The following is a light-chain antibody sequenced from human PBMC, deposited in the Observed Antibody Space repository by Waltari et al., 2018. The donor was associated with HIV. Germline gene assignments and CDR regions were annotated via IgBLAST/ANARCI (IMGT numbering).Light chain of an antibody. CDR1: SSAIWTYNL. CDR2: EVK. V-gene: IGLV2-23*02. CDR3: CAYAGFSTYL. Sequence: QSALTQSASVSASPGQSITISCTGSSSAIWTYNLVSWFQQHPGKAPRLLIYEVKNRPAGVSPRFSGSKSGNTASLTISGLQAADEADYHCCAYAGFSTYLFGPGTKVTVL. J-gene: IGLJ1*01.